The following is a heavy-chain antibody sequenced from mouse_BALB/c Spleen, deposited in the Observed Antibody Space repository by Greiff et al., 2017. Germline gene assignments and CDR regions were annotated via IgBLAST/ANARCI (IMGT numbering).Heavy chain of an antibody. J-gene: IGHJ2*01. V-gene: IGHV5-6*01. D-gene: IGHD1-1*01. Sequence: EVHLVESGGDLVKPGGSLKLSCAASGFTFSSYGMSWVRQTPDKRLEWVATISSGGSYTYYPDSVKGRFTISRDNAKNTLYLQMSSLKSEDTAMYYCARQDFTTSFDYWGQGTTLTVSS. CDR2: ISSGGSYT. CDR3: ARQDFTTSFDY. CDR1: GFTFSSYG.